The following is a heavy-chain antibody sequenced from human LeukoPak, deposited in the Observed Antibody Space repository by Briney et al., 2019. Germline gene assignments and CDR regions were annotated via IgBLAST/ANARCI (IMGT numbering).Heavy chain of an antibody. V-gene: IGHV4-4*07. CDR2: IHISGST. CDR3: ARDGGYSYGYSLDC. D-gene: IGHD5-18*01. Sequence: PSETLSLTRTVSGGSISSYYWSWIRQPAGKGLEWIGRIHISGSTNYNPSLKSRLTMSVDTSKNQFSLKLSSVTAADTAVYYCARDGGYSYGYSLDCWGQGTLVTVSS. J-gene: IGHJ4*02. CDR1: GGSISSYY.